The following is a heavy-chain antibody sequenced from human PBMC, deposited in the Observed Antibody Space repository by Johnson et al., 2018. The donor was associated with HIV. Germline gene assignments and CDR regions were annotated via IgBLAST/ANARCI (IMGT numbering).Heavy chain of an antibody. CDR3: ARDLFVLYVPVDAFAI. D-gene: IGHD3-16*01. CDR1: GFTFSSYW. J-gene: IGHJ3*02. V-gene: IGHV3-7*05. Sequence: VQLVESGGGVVQPGRSLRLSCAASGFTFSSYWMSWVRQAPGKGLEWVANIKQDGSEKYFVDSVKGRFTISRDNAKNSLYLQMNSLRAEDTAVYYCARDLFVLYVPVDAFAIWGQGTMVTVSS. CDR2: IKQDGSEK.